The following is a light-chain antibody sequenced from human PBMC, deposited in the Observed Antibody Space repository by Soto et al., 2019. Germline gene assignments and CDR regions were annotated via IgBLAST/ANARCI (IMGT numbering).Light chain of an antibody. J-gene: IGKJ1*01. CDR3: QQYNNWWT. V-gene: IGKV3-15*01. CDR1: QSVSNN. Sequence: EIVMTQSPATLSVSPGERATLSCRASQSVSNNLAWYQKKPGQAPRLLIYVASTRATGIPARFSGSGSGTESTLTISSLQSEDFAVYYCQQYNNWWTFGQGNKVEIK. CDR2: VAS.